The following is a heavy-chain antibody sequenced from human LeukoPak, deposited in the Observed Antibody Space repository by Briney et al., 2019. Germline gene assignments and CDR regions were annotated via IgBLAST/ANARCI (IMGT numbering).Heavy chain of an antibody. V-gene: IGHV3-NL1*01. J-gene: IGHJ4*02. CDR1: GFTFGNYA. Sequence: PGRSLRLSCAASGFTFGNYAIHWVRQPPGKGLEWVSDIYSGGSTYYADSVKGRFTISRDNSKNTLYLQMNSLRAEDTAVYYCTRGGGGSFPHYWGQGTLVTVSS. CDR3: TRGGGGSFPHY. D-gene: IGHD2-21*01. CDR2: IYSGGST.